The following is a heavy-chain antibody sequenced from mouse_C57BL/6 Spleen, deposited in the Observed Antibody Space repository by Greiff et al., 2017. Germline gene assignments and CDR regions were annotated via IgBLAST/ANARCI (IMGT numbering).Heavy chain of an antibody. V-gene: IGHV1-69*01. J-gene: IGHJ1*03. CDR3: ARTGDYYGSTHWYFDV. CDR1: GYTFTSYW. CDR2: IDPSDSYT. Sequence: QVQLQQPGAELVMPGASVKLSCKASGYTFTSYWMHWVKQRPGPGLEWIGEIDPSDSYTNYNQKFKGKSTLTVDKSSSTAYMQLSSLTSEDSAVDYCARTGDYYGSTHWYFDVWGTGTTVTVSS. D-gene: IGHD1-1*01.